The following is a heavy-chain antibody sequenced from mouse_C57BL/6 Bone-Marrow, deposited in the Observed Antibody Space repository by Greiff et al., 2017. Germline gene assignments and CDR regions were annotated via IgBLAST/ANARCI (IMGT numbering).Heavy chain of an antibody. CDR2: VDPANGNT. J-gene: IGHJ2*01. Sequence: EVQLQQSGAELVKPGTSVKLSCTVSGFNIKDAYMNWVKQRPEQGLEWIGRVDPANGNTEYDPKCQGKATMTADTTSNTACLQLSSLTSEDTAVYYCARLGGFYDGYWGQGTTLTVSS. V-gene: IGHV14-3*02. D-gene: IGHD2-1*01. CDR1: GFNIKDAY. CDR3: ARLGGFYDGY.